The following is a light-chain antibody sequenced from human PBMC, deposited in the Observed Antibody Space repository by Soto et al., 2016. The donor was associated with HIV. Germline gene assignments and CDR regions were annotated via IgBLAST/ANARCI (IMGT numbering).Light chain of an antibody. J-gene: IGLJ1*01. V-gene: IGLV3-21*02. CDR2: DDS. CDR3: QVWDTYTNHFV. CDR1: NIGDKG. Sequence: SYVLAQPPSVSVAPGQTARITCGGNNIGDKGVHWYQQRTGRAPVLVVYDDSDRPSGIPERFSGSNSENTATLSINRVEVGDEADYYCQVWDTYTNHFVFGPGTKVTVL.